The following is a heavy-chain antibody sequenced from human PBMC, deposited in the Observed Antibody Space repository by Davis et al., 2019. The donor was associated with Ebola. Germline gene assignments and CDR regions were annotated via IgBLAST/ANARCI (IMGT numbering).Heavy chain of an antibody. V-gene: IGHV4-59*08. CDR3: ASLSRITMIVADY. CDR2: IYYSGST. D-gene: IGHD3-22*01. CDR1: GGSISSYY. J-gene: IGHJ4*02. Sequence: MPSETLSLTCTVSGGSISSYYWSWIRQPPGKGLEWIGYIYYSGSTYYNPSLKSRVTISVDTSKNQFSLKLSSVTAADTAVYYCASLSRITMIVADYWGQGTLVTVSS.